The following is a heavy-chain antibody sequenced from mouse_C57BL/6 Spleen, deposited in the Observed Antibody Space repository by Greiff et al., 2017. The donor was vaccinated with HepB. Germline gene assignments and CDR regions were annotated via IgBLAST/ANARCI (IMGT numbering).Heavy chain of an antibody. CDR2: IDPSDSYT. CDR1: GYTFTSYW. J-gene: IGHJ2*01. CDR3: ASLGGDGLDY. V-gene: IGHV1-69*01. Sequence: QVQLQQPGAELVMPGASVKLSCKASGYTFTSYWMHWVKQRPGQGLEWIGEIDPSDSYTNYNQKFKGKSTLTVDKSSSTAYMQLSSLTSEDSAVYYCASLGGDGLDYWGQGTTLTVSS. D-gene: IGHD2-3*01.